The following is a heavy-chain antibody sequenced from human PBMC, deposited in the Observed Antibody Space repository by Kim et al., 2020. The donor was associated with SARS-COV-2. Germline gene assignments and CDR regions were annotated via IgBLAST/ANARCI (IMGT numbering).Heavy chain of an antibody. Sequence: SETLSLTCTVSGGSITSGGYYWSWIRQHPGKGLEWIGYIYYSGSTHYDPSLKSRVTISVDTSKNQFSLKLRSVTAADTAVYFCAREQYSGYGSPYAFDIWGQGTMVTVSS. J-gene: IGHJ3*02. CDR1: GGSITSGGYY. D-gene: IGHD5-12*01. CDR2: IYYSGST. CDR3: AREQYSGYGSPYAFDI. V-gene: IGHV4-31*03.